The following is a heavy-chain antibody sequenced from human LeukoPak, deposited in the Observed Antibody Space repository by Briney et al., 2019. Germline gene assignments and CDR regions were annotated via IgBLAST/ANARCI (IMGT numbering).Heavy chain of an antibody. D-gene: IGHD3-10*01. CDR1: GFTFSSYR. V-gene: IGHV3-21*01. J-gene: IGHJ4*02. CDR2: ISSSSSYI. Sequence: GGSLRLSCAASGFTFSSYRMNWVRQAPGKGLEWVSSISSSSSYIYYADSVKGRFTISRDNAKNSLYLQMNSLRAEDTAVYYCASERMVRGVATDYWGQGTLVTVSS. CDR3: ASERMVRGVATDY.